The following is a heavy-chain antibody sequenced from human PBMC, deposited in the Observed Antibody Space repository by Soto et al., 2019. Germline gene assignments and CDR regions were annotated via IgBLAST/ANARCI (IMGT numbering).Heavy chain of an antibody. CDR3: AKDISDLATYIAARPHYFDY. Sequence: EVQLLESGGGLVQPGGSLRLSCAASGFTFSSYAMSWVRQAPGKGLEWVSAISGSGGSTYYADSVKGRFTISRDNSKNTLYLQMNSLRAEETAVYYCAKDISDLATYIAARPHYFDYWGQGTLVTVSS. J-gene: IGHJ4*02. V-gene: IGHV3-23*01. D-gene: IGHD6-6*01. CDR1: GFTFSSYA. CDR2: ISGSGGST.